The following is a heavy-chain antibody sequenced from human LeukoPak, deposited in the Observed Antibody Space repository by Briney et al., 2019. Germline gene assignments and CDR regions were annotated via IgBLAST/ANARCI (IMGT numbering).Heavy chain of an antibody. J-gene: IGHJ4*02. D-gene: IGHD2-2*01. V-gene: IGHV5-51*01. Sequence: GESLKISCKGSGYSFPTYWIAWVRQIPGKGLEWMGFIYPGDSDTRYSPSFQGQVTTSADKSINSAHVQWSSLKASDTAMYYCATLTMDCSGASCYGPRFDNWGQGTLVTVSS. CDR1: GYSFPTYW. CDR3: ATLTMDCSGASCYGPRFDN. CDR2: IYPGDSDT.